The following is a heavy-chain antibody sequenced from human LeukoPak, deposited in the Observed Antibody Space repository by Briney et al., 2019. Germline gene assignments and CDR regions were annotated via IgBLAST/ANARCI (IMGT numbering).Heavy chain of an antibody. J-gene: IGHJ5*02. D-gene: IGHD3-10*01. Sequence: SETLSLTCTVSGGSISSYYWSWIRQPPGKGLEWIGYIYYSGSTNYNPSLKSRGTISVDTSKNQFSLKLSSVTAADTAVYYCARDARRGWFDPWGQGTLVTVSS. CDR1: GGSISSYY. CDR2: IYYSGST. V-gene: IGHV4-59*01. CDR3: ARDARRGWFDP.